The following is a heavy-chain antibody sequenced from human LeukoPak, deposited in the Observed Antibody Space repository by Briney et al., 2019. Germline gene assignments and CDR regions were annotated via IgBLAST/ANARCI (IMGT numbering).Heavy chain of an antibody. CDR1: GLTFSSYA. Sequence: GGSLRLSCAVSGLTFSSYAMSWVRQAPGKGLEWVSVISGSGDSAYYADSAKGRFAISRDNSKNTLYLQMNSLRAEDTAVYYCAKDQTTVTGTASQFDYWGQGTLVTVSS. CDR2: ISGSGDSA. CDR3: AKDQTTVTGTASQFDY. V-gene: IGHV3-23*01. J-gene: IGHJ4*02. D-gene: IGHD6-19*01.